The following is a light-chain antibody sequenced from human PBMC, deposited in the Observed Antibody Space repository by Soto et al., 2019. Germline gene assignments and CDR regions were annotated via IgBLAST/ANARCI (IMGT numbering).Light chain of an antibody. CDR1: QGISSY. CDR3: QQYNSYSEA. CDR2: AAS. V-gene: IGKV1-8*01. J-gene: IGKJ1*01. Sequence: AILMTQSPSSLSASPGDRVTITCRASQGISSYLAWYQQKPGKAPKPLIYAASTLQSGVPSRFSGSGSGTDFTLTISCLQSEDFATYYCQQYNSYSEAFGQGTKVDIK.